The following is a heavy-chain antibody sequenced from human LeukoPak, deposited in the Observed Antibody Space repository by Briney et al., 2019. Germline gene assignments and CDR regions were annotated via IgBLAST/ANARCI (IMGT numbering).Heavy chain of an antibody. D-gene: IGHD2-15*01. Sequence: GGSLRLSCAASGFTFSRYSMNWVRQAPGKGLEWVSSISGSNSYIYYADSVKGRFTVSRDNAKNSLYLQMNSLRAEDTAVYYCARDSEAYCSGGSCSMFDYWGQGTLVTVSS. CDR1: GFTFSRYS. V-gene: IGHV3-21*01. CDR3: ARDSEAYCSGGSCSMFDY. CDR2: ISGSNSYI. J-gene: IGHJ4*02.